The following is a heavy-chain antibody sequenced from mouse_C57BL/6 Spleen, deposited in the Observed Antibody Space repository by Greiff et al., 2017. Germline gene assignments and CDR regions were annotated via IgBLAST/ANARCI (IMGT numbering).Heavy chain of an antibody. CDR2: IYPRSGNT. CDR1: GYTFTSYG. CDR3: ARRGAGYYAMDY. V-gene: IGHV1-81*01. Sequence: VHVKQSGAELARPGASVKLSCKASGYTFTSYGISWVKQRTGQGLEWIGEIYPRSGNTYYNEKFKGKATLTADKSSSTAYMELRSLTSEDSAVYFCARRGAGYYAMDYWGQGTSVTVSS. J-gene: IGHJ4*01.